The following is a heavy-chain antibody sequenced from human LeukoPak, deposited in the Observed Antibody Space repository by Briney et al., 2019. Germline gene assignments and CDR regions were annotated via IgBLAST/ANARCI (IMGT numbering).Heavy chain of an antibody. Sequence: SETLSLTCTVSGAPVSSASYWSWIRQPPGKGVEWIAHIYNGVNTNYNPSLKSRVTISVDTSKNQFSLRLNSVTAADTAVYYCARSRAFNSGAFDPWGQGSLVTVSS. V-gene: IGHV4-61*01. CDR2: IYNGVNT. CDR3: ARSRAFNSGAFDP. CDR1: GAPVSSASY. D-gene: IGHD1-26*01. J-gene: IGHJ5*02.